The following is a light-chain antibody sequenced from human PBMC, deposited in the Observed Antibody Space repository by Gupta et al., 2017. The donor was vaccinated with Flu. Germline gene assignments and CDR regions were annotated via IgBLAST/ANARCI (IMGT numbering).Light chain of an antibody. CDR3: MQARKNSYS. CDR2: LGA. V-gene: IGKV2-28*01. Sequence: IVMTKSPLYLPVTPGGPASISCRSSQSLLHSNGYNYWYWYLQKPGQSPQRLIYLGANRASGGTAGCCGGGAGTEDITNISSVRAEDVCVAYYMQARKNSYSFGRGTKLEIK. CDR1: QSLLHSNGYNY. J-gene: IGKJ2*03.